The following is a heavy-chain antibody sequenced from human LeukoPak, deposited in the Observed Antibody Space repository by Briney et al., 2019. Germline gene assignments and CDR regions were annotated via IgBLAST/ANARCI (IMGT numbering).Heavy chain of an antibody. V-gene: IGHV3-23*01. J-gene: IGHJ4*02. CDR1: GFTFSSYA. Sequence: GGSLRLSCAASGFTFSSYAMTWVRQAPGKGLEWVSVISETVGITYYADSVKGRFTISRDNSENTLYLQMNSLRAEDTAVYYCTKSRGIYDNSGWRTFDYWGQGTLVTVSS. CDR2: ISETVGIT. CDR3: TKSRGIYDNSGWRTFDY. D-gene: IGHD6-19*01.